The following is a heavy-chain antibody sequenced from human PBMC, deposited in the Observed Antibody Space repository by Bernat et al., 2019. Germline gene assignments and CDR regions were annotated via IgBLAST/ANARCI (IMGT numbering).Heavy chain of an antibody. CDR2: ISAGGSST. J-gene: IGHJ4*02. D-gene: IGHD3-22*01. CDR3: TKNRGTSSGSSDY. CDR1: GFTFSSYA. V-gene: IGHV3-23*01. Sequence: EVQLLESGGGFVQPGGSLRLSCTASGFTFSSYAMSWVRQASGKGLEWFSIISAGGSSTFYSDSVKGRFTISRDNSKNTLYLQMNSLRAGDTAVDYCTKNRGTSSGSSDYWGQGSLVTVSS.